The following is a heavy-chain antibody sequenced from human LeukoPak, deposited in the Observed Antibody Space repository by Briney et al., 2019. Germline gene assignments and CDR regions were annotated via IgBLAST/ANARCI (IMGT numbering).Heavy chain of an antibody. Sequence: GGSLRLSCAASGFSFSSYWMSWVRQAPGKGLEWVANIKQDGSEKYYLDSVKGRFTISRDNAKNSLYLQMNSLRAEDTAVYYCAKSGLNRFDYWGQGTLVTVSS. CDR3: AKSGLNRFDY. CDR1: GFSFSSYW. J-gene: IGHJ4*02. CDR2: IKQDGSEK. V-gene: IGHV3-7*01. D-gene: IGHD2-15*01.